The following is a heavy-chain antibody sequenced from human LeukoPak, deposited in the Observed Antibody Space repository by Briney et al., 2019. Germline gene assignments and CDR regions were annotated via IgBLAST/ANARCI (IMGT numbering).Heavy chain of an antibody. V-gene: IGHV3-23*01. CDR3: VGVLGIGAGYYYGMDV. D-gene: IGHD2-8*01. CDR2: ISDSGGST. J-gene: IGHJ6*02. Sequence: VQPGGSLRLSCAASGFTFSTYVMNWVRQAPGKGLEWVSTISDSGGSTCYADSVKGRFTISRDNSKSTLYLQMNSLRAEDTAVYYCVGVLGIGAGYYYGMDVWGQGTTVTVSS. CDR1: GFTFSTYV.